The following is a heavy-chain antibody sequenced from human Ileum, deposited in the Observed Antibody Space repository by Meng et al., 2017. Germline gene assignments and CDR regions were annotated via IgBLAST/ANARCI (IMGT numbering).Heavy chain of an antibody. J-gene: IGHJ4*02. CDR2: IYHSGRT. Sequence: PGRVKPAGILLVPWPDSGASLSTYHWWTGVRQSPEKGLEWIGEIYHSGRTNYNPSLTSRVTMSVDKSKKQISLNLSSVTAADTAVYYCATSGDNSGFYLGYWGPGILVTVSS. V-gene: IGHV4-4*02. CDR3: ATSGDNSGFYLGY. CDR1: GASLSTYHW. D-gene: IGHD3-22*01.